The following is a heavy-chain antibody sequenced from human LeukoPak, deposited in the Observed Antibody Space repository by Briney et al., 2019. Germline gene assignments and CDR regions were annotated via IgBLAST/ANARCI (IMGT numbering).Heavy chain of an antibody. Sequence: SETLSLTCTVSGGSISSYYWSWIRQPPGKGLEWIGYIYYSGSTNYNPSLKSRVSISVDTSKNQFSLKLSSVTAADTAVYYCARETYYYDSSGYYYVGWYFDLWGRGTLVTVSS. CDR2: IYYSGST. J-gene: IGHJ2*01. V-gene: IGHV4-59*01. CDR1: GGSISSYY. CDR3: ARETYYYDSSGYYYVGWYFDL. D-gene: IGHD3-22*01.